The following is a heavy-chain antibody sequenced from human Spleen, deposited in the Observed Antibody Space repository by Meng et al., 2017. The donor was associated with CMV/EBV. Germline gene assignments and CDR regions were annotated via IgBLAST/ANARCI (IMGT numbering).Heavy chain of an antibody. CDR1: GFTFSSHG. V-gene: IGHV3-30*02. Sequence: GESLKISCAASGFTFSSHGMHWVRQAAGKGLEWVAFIRYDGSNKYYADSVKGRFTISRDNSKNTLYLQMNSLRAEDTAVYYCAKDKANYYYYYGMDVWGQGTTVTVSS. CDR2: IRYDGSNK. CDR3: AKDKANYYYYYGMDV. J-gene: IGHJ6*02.